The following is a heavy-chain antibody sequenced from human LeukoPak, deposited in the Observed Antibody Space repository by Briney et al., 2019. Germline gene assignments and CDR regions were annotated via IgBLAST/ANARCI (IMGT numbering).Heavy chain of an antibody. CDR2: MYYSGAT. CDR3: ASKIDAFDI. V-gene: IGHV4-59*12. CDR1: GGSISNYY. Sequence: SETLSLTCTVSGGSISNYYWSWIRQPPGKRLEWIGYMYYSGATNYNPSLKSRVTISVDTSKNQFSLKLTSATAADTAVYYCASKIDAFDIWGQGTMVIVSS. J-gene: IGHJ3*02.